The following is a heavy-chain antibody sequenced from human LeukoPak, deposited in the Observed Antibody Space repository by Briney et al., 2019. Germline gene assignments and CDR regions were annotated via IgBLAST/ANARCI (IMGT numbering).Heavy chain of an antibody. J-gene: IGHJ4*02. CDR1: EFSVGSNY. D-gene: IGHD6-19*01. V-gene: IGHV3-66*01. CDR3: AKGGVSVAGNDY. Sequence: GGSLRLSCAASEFSVGSNYMTWVRQAPGKGLEWVSLIYSGGSTYYADSVKGRFTISRDNSKNTLYLQMNSLRAEDTAVYYCAKGGVSVAGNDYWGQGTLVTVSS. CDR2: IYSGGST.